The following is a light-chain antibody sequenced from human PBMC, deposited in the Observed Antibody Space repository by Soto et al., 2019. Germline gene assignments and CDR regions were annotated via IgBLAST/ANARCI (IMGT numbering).Light chain of an antibody. J-gene: IGKJ1*01. V-gene: IGKV1-5*03. CDR1: QGISSY. CDR3: PHYNSYSEA. CDR2: KAS. Sequence: DIQITQSPSSVSASVGDRVTITCRASQGISSYLAWYQQKPGKAPKLLIYKASTLKSGVPSRFSGSGAGTECTLTISSLQPDDFKTDDCPHYNSYSEAFGQGTKVDIK.